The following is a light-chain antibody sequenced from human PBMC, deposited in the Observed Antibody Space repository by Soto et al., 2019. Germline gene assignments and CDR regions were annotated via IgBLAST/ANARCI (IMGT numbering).Light chain of an antibody. CDR2: EVS. CDR3: KSYTSSSTWV. J-gene: IGLJ3*02. Sequence: QSVLTQPASVSGSPGQSITISCTGTSRDVGGYNYVSWYQQHPGKAPKLMIYEVSNRTSGVSNRFSGSKSDNTASLTISGLQAEDEADYYCKSYTSSSTWVFGGGTKLTVL. CDR1: SRDVGGYNY. V-gene: IGLV2-14*01.